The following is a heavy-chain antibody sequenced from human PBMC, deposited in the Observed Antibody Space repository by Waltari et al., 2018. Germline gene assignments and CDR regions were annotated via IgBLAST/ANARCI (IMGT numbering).Heavy chain of an antibody. CDR1: GFTFSSYA. V-gene: IGHV3-30-3*01. D-gene: IGHD3-3*01. Sequence: QVQLVESGGGVVQPGRSLRLSCAASGFTFSSYAMHWVRQAPGQGLEWVAVISYDGSNKYYADSVKGRFTISRDNSKNTLYLQMNSLRAEDTAVYYCARDATIFGVVILYYFDYWGQGTLVTVSS. CDR2: ISYDGSNK. CDR3: ARDATIFGVVILYYFDY. J-gene: IGHJ4*02.